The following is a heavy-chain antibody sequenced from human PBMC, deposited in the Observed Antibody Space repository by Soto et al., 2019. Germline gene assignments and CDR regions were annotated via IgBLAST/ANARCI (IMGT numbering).Heavy chain of an antibody. CDR1: GYTFTSYD. D-gene: IGHD3-16*02. CDR2: MNPNSGNT. V-gene: IGHV1-8*01. CDR3: ARGWSDYIWGSYRRGGYFDY. Sequence: QVQLVQSGAEVKKPGASVKVSCKASGYTFTSYDINWVRQATGQGLEWMGWMNPNSGNTGYAQKFQGRVTMTRNTSISTAYMELSSLRSEDTAVYYCARGWSDYIWGSYRRGGYFDYWGQRALVTVSS. J-gene: IGHJ4*02.